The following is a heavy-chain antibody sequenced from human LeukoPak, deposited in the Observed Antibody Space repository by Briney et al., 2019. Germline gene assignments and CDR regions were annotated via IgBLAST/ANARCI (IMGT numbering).Heavy chain of an antibody. CDR3: ARDRRSGSYYFNYYYYGMDV. V-gene: IGHV4-34*01. D-gene: IGHD1-26*01. CDR1: GGSFSGYY. Sequence: SETLSLTCAVYGGSFSGYYWSWIRQPPGKGLEWIGEINHSGRTNYNPSLKSRVTISVDTSQNQFSLKLSSVTAADTAVYYCARDRRSGSYYFNYYYYGMDVWGQGTTVTVSS. CDR2: INHSGRT. J-gene: IGHJ6*02.